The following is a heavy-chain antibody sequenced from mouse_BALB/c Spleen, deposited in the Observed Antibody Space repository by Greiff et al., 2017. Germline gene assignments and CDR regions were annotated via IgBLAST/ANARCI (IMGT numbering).Heavy chain of an antibody. Sequence: EVQLVESGPGLVKPSQSLSLTCSVTGYSITSGYYWNWIRQFPGNKLEWMGYISYDGSNNYNPSLKNRISITRDTSKNQFFLKLNSVTTEDTATYYCAREGYDAWFAYWGQGTLVTVSA. CDR3: AREGYDAWFAY. CDR2: ISYDGSN. CDR1: GYSITSGYY. D-gene: IGHD2-2*01. J-gene: IGHJ3*01. V-gene: IGHV3-6*02.